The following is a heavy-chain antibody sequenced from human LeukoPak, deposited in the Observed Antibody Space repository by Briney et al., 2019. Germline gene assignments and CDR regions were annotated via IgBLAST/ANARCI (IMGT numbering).Heavy chain of an antibody. V-gene: IGHV4-59*08. J-gene: IGHJ3*02. CDR2: IQYSGST. D-gene: IGHD3-22*01. CDR1: GGSISGYY. Sequence: SETLSLTCTVSGGSISGYYWSWIRQSPGTGLVWIGYIQYSGSTNYNPSLKSRVTISVDMSKNQFSLKLSSVTAADTALYYCARHFTYYYDSSGYPRDAFDIWGQGTMVTVSS. CDR3: ARHFTYYYDSSGYPRDAFDI.